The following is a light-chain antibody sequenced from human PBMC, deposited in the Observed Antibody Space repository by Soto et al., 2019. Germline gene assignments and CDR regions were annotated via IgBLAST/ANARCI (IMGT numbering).Light chain of an antibody. Sequence: EIVMTQSPATLSVSPGERATLSCRASQSVSSNLAWYQQTPGQAPGLLVYAASTRATGIPARFSGSGSGTEFTLTINSLQSEDSAVYYCQQHNAWPWTFGQGTKV. CDR2: AAS. CDR3: QQHNAWPWT. CDR1: QSVSSN. V-gene: IGKV3-15*01. J-gene: IGKJ1*01.